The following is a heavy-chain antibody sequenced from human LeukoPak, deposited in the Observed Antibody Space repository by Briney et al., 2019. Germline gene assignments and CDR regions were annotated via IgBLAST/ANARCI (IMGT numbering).Heavy chain of an antibody. J-gene: IGHJ5*02. CDR3: AKDWGYYGSGSYLSWFDP. Sequence: PGGSLRLSCAASGFTFSSYDMHWVRQAPGKGLEWVAFIRYDGSNKYYADSVKGRFTISRDNSKNTLYLQMNSLRAEDTAVYYCAKDWGYYGSGSYLSWFDPWGQGTLVTVSS. CDR1: GFTFSSYD. V-gene: IGHV3-30*02. CDR2: IRYDGSNK. D-gene: IGHD3-10*01.